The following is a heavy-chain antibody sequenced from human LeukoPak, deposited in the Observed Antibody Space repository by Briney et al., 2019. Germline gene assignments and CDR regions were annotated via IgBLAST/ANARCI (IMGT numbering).Heavy chain of an antibody. Sequence: GGSLRLSCAASGFTFSDYYMSWIRQAPGKGLEWVSYISSSGSTIYYADSVKGRFTISRDNAKNSLYLQMNSLRAEDTAVYYCARDLSLGIMITFGGVSPWGQGTLVTVSS. CDR1: GFTFSDYY. V-gene: IGHV3-11*01. J-gene: IGHJ5*02. D-gene: IGHD3-16*01. CDR2: ISSSGSTI. CDR3: ARDLSLGIMITFGGVSP.